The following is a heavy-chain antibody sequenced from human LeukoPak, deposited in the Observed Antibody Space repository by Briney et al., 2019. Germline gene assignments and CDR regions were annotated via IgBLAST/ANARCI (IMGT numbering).Heavy chain of an antibody. V-gene: IGHV1-69*05. CDR1: GGTFSSYA. CDR3: ARGGPILTYSGSYYPKNFDY. D-gene: IGHD1-26*01. CDR2: IIAIFGTA. J-gene: IGHJ4*02. Sequence: GSSVKVSCKASGGTFSSYAISWVRQAPGQGLEWMGGIIAIFGTANYAQKFQGRVTITTDESTSTAYMELSSLRSEDTAVYYCARGGPILTYSGSYYPKNFDYWGQGTLVTVSS.